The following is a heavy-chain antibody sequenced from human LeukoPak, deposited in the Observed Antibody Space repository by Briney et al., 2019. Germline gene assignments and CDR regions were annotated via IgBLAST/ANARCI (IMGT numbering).Heavy chain of an antibody. J-gene: IGHJ6*03. Sequence: GGSLRLSCAASGVTFSDYYMSWIRQAPGKGLQWVSYIGTGGSITYYADPVKGRFTISRDNAKNSLYLQMNSLRVEDTAVYYCARTLEGYHYYMDVWGKGTTVTVSS. CDR3: ARTLEGYHYYMDV. CDR1: GVTFSDYY. CDR2: IGTGGSIT. V-gene: IGHV3-11*04.